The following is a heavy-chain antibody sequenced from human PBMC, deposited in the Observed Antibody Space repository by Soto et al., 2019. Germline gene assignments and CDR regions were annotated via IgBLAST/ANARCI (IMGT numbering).Heavy chain of an antibody. CDR1: GFTFSSYA. D-gene: IGHD2-15*01. CDR3: ARPCSIGPCSPSYHGMDV. CDR2: ISHDGSNK. V-gene: IGHV3-30-3*01. Sequence: QVQLVESGGGVVQPGRSLRLSCAASGFTFSSYAMHWVRQAPGKGLEWVAVISHDGSNKYYADSVKGRFTISRDNSKNTLYLQMNSLRAEETAVYYCARPCSIGPCSPSYHGMDVWGQGTTVTVSS. J-gene: IGHJ6*02.